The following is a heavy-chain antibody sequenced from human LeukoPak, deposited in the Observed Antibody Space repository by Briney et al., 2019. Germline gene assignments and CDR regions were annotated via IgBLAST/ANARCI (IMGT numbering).Heavy chain of an antibody. CDR1: GYTFTDYY. D-gene: IGHD3-3*01. CDR2: VDPEDGET. V-gene: IGHV1-69-2*01. CDR3: ATDLGVVIIGI. Sequence: ASVKVSCKVSGYTFTDYYMHWVQQAPGKGLEWMGLVDPEDGETIYAEKFQGRVTITADTSTDTAYMELSSLSSEDTAVYYCATDLGVVIIGIWGQGTLVTVSS. J-gene: IGHJ4*02.